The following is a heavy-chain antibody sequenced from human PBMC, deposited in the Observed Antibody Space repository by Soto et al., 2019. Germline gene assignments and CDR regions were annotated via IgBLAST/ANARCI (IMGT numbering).Heavy chain of an antibody. CDR2: MSPSSGNT. J-gene: IGHJ6*02. V-gene: IGHV1-8*01. Sequence: QVQLVQSGAEVKKPGASVKVSRKASGYTFTTYEINWVRQVPGQGLERMGWMSPSSGNTGYVDQFRGRVTMTSNTSMTTAYMELSSLRSEDTAVYYCARVGGQLFGDHGMDVWGQGTTVTVSS. D-gene: IGHD3-10*01. CDR3: ARVGGQLFGDHGMDV. CDR1: GYTFTTYE.